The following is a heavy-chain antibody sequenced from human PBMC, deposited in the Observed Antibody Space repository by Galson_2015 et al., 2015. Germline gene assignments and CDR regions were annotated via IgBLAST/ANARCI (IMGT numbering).Heavy chain of an antibody. CDR3: ARDAGLAVGWFDP. CDR2: IYYSGST. V-gene: IGHV4-59*01. Sequence: ETLSLTCTVFGGSISSYYWSWIRQPPGKGLEWIGYIYYSGSTNYNPSLKSRVAISVDTSKNQFSLKLSSVTAADTAVYYCARDAGLAVGWFDPWGQGTLVTVSS. CDR1: GGSISSYY. J-gene: IGHJ5*02. D-gene: IGHD3-10*01.